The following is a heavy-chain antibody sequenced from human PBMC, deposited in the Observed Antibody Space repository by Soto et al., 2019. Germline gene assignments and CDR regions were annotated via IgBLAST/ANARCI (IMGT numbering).Heavy chain of an antibody. D-gene: IGHD6-19*01. Sequence: QVQLVQSGAEVKKPGSSVKVSCKASGGTFSNYAFSWVRQAPGQGLEWLGGIMPIFGRADYAQKFRGRVTLTAVALXTXGXXEESSLSSEDTAVYYWATWLTVAGIGGNCFDGMDVCGQGATVTVS. CDR2: IMPIFGRA. CDR3: ATWLTVAGIGGNCFDGMDV. V-gene: IGHV1-69*12. CDR1: GGTFSNYA. J-gene: IGHJ6*02.